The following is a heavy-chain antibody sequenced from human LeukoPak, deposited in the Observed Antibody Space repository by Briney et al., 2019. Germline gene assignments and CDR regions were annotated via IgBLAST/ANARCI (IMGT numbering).Heavy chain of an antibody. V-gene: IGHV4-59*08. J-gene: IGHJ4*02. CDR1: GGSISNYF. CDR2: VYYTGST. CDR3: ARQTGSGLFILP. Sequence: SETLSLTCTVSGGSISNYFWTWIRQSPGKGLEWIGYVYYTGSTNYDPSLKSRVTISVDTSKNQFSLKLSSMTAADTAVYYCARQTGSGLFILPGGQGTLVTVSS. D-gene: IGHD3/OR15-3a*01.